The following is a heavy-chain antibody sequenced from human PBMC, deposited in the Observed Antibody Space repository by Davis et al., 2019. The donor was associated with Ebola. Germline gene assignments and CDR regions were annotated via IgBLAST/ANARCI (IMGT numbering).Heavy chain of an antibody. Sequence: GGSLRLSCAASGFIVSNNYMSWVRQAPGKGLEWVSSIFSGGSTYYADSVKGRFTISRDNSKNTLYLQMNSLRAEDTALYYCADVEIGPDYWGQGTLVTVSS. V-gene: IGHV3-66*01. CDR3: ADVEIGPDY. D-gene: IGHD3/OR15-3a*01. CDR2: IFSGGST. CDR1: GFIVSNNY. J-gene: IGHJ4*02.